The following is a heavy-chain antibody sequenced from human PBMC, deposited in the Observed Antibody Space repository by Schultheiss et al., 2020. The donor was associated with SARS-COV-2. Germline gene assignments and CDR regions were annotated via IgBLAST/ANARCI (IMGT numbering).Heavy chain of an antibody. J-gene: IGHJ6*02. CDR2: ICYSGST. CDR1: GGSISSYY. D-gene: IGHD1-14*01. V-gene: IGHV4-59*06. CDR3: ATGPQGYYYYGMDV. Sequence: SETLSLTCTVSGGSISSYYWSWIRQHPGKGLEGIGYICYSGSTYYNPSLKSRVTISVDTSKNQFSLKLSSVTAADTAVYYCATGPQGYYYYGMDVWGQGTTVTVSS.